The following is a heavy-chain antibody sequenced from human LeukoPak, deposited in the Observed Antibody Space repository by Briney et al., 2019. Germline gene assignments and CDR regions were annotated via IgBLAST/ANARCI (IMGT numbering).Heavy chain of an antibody. D-gene: IGHD3-3*01. V-gene: IGHV4-30-4*08. J-gene: IGHJ1*01. Sequence: SETLSLTCTVSGGSISSGDYYWSWIRQPPGKGLEWIGYIYYRGSTYYNPSLKSRVTISVDTSKNQFSLKLSSVTAADTAVYYCASTKSTYYDFWSGYYRAEYFQHWGQGTLVTVSS. CDR3: ASTKSTYYDFWSGYYRAEYFQH. CDR2: IYYRGST. CDR1: GGSISSGDYY.